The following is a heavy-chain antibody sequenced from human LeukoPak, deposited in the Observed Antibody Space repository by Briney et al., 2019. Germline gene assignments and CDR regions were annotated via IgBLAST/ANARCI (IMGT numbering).Heavy chain of an antibody. J-gene: IGHJ4*02. CDR1: GFTFGDYA. CDR2: IRSKSYGWTT. V-gene: IGHV3-49*04. Sequence: GGSLRLSCTASGFTFGDYAMSWVRQAPGRGLEWVGFIRSKSYGWTTEYAASVKGRFTFSRDDSKSIAHLEMNSLKTEDTAVYYCSRDSREGGIAAVWGQGTLVTVSS. CDR3: SRDSREGGIAAV. D-gene: IGHD6-13*01.